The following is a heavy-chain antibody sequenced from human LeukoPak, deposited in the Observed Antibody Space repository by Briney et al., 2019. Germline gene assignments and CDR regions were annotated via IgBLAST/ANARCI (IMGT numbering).Heavy chain of an antibody. D-gene: IGHD1-26*01. CDR3: AAFLSGTYWYFDY. Sequence: PSETLSLTCTVSGDSISSYYWSWIRQPAEKGLEGIGHIYTSGSTNYYTSGRTDYNPSLKSRVTISLDRSKNQFSLKLSSVTAADTAVYYCAAFLSGTYWYFDYWGQGALVTVSS. CDR2: IYTSGST. V-gene: IGHV4-4*07. J-gene: IGHJ4*02. CDR1: GDSISSYY.